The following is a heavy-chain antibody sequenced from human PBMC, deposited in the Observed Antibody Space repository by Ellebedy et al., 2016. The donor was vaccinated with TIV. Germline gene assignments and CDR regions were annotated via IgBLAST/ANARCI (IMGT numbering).Heavy chain of an antibody. CDR3: ARDEPGTAAPDAFDI. Sequence: PGGSLRLSCTASGFTFSRYGMHWVRQAPGKGLEWVAVIWYDGSNKYYADSVKGRFTIARENSKNTLYLQMNRLRAEDTAVYYCARDEPGTAAPDAFDIWGQGTMVTVSS. D-gene: IGHD6-25*01. CDR2: IWYDGSNK. J-gene: IGHJ3*02. V-gene: IGHV3-33*01. CDR1: GFTFSRYG.